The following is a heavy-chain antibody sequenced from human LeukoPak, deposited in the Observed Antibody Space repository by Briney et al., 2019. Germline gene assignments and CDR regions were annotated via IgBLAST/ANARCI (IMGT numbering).Heavy chain of an antibody. Sequence: SETLSLTCSVSGGSISNYYWSWIRQPPGKGLEWIGYIYYSGTTNHNPSLKSRVTISVDTSKGQFSLKLNSVTAADTAVYYCARGGGVFDYWGQGTLVTVSS. J-gene: IGHJ4*02. D-gene: IGHD2-8*02. CDR1: GGSISNYY. V-gene: IGHV4-59*01. CDR3: ARGGGVFDY. CDR2: IYYSGTT.